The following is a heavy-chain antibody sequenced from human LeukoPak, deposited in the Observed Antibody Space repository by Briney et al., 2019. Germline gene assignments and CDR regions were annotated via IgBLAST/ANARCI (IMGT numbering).Heavy chain of an antibody. D-gene: IGHD6-19*01. J-gene: IGHJ4*02. Sequence: GGTLRLSCAASGFTFSSYGMHWVRQAPGKGLEGVAFIRYDGSKKYYADSVKGGFTIYRDNSKNTLYLQMNSLRAEDTAVYYCAKPYSSGWYGYFDYWGQGTLVTVSS. CDR2: IRYDGSKK. V-gene: IGHV3-30*02. CDR1: GFTFSSYG. CDR3: AKPYSSGWYGYFDY.